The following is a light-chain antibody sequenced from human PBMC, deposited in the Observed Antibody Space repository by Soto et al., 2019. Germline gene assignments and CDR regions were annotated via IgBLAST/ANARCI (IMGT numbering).Light chain of an antibody. CDR3: QQYGSSPPNT. V-gene: IGKV3-20*01. CDR2: GAS. CDR1: QSVSSSY. J-gene: IGKJ2*01. Sequence: EIVLTQSPGTLSLSPGERATLSCRASQSVSSSYLAWYQQRPGQAPRLLIYGASSRATGIPDRFSGSGSGTDFTLTISELEPEDFAVYYCQQYGSSPPNTFGQGTKLEIK.